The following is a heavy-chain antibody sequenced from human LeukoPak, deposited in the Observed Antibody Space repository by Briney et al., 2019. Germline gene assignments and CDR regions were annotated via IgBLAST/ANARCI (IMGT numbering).Heavy chain of an antibody. D-gene: IGHD3-3*01. CDR3: ARDGGWNFAS. V-gene: IGHV3-7*01. CDR2: KNPDGGGR. Sequence: PGGSLRLSCSAPGFNFMNYLMASGRQAPGKGVELVANKNPDGGGRFYVDSVEGQVTISTHHAKNSLYMQMNSLRDEDTAMYCCARDGGWNFASWAQGPLVTVS. CDR1: GFNFMNYL. J-gene: IGHJ4*02.